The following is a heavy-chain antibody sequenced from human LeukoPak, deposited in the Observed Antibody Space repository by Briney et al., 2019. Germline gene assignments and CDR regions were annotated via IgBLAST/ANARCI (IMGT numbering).Heavy chain of an antibody. J-gene: IGHJ4*02. V-gene: IGHV3-30-3*01. CDR2: ISYDGSNK. CDR1: GFTFSSYA. Sequence: AGRSLRLSCAVSGFTFSSYAMHWVRQAPGKGLEWVAVISYDGSNKYYADSVKGRFTISRDNSKNTLYLQMNSLRAEDTAVYYCARDRRLVYYFDYWGQGTLVTVSS. D-gene: IGHD1-26*01. CDR3: ARDRRLVYYFDY.